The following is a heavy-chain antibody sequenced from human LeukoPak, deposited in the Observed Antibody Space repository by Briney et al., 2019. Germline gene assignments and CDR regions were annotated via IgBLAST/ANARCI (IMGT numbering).Heavy chain of an antibody. CDR1: GGSFSGYY. V-gene: IGHV4-34*01. CDR3: ARDQWLAPLGY. D-gene: IGHD6-19*01. J-gene: IGHJ4*02. CDR2: INHSGST. Sequence: SETLSLTCAVYGGSFSGYYWSWIRQPPGKGLEWIGEINHSGSTNYSPSLKSRVTISVDTSKNQFSLKLSSVTAADTAVYYCARDQWLAPLGYWGQGTLVTVSS.